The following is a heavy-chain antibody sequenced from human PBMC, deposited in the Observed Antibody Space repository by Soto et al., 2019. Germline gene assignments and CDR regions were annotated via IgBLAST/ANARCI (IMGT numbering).Heavy chain of an antibody. D-gene: IGHD1-1*01. CDR3: ARDQLEGNWFDP. CDR1: GGSISSYY. J-gene: IGHJ5*02. CDR2: IYYSGST. Sequence: PSETLSLTCTVSGGSISSYYWSWIRQPPGKGLEWIGYIYYSGSTLYNPSLKGRVTISVDKSKNHFSLNLTSVTAADTAVYYCARDQLEGNWFDPWGQGTLVTVSS. V-gene: IGHV4-59*12.